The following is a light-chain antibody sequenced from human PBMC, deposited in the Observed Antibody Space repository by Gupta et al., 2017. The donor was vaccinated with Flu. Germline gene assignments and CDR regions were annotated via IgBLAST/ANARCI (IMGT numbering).Light chain of an antibody. J-gene: IGKJ4*01. CDR2: SAF. CDR3: QQHHSYPPT. V-gene: IGKV1-17*01. Sequence: DIQITQSPSSLSASVGDRVTITCRASQAIRNDLKWYQQKPGKPPKRLIFSAFSLQSGVPSRFSGSGSGTEFTLTISSLQPEDFATYYCQQHHSYPPTFGGGTKVEIK. CDR1: QAIRND.